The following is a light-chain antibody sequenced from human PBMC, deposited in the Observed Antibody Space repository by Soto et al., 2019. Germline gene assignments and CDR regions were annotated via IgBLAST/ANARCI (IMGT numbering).Light chain of an antibody. CDR3: QSYDSSLSAVV. CDR1: SSNIGAGYD. V-gene: IGLV1-40*01. Sequence: QSVLTQPPSVSGAPGQMVTIYCTGSSSNIGAGYDVHWYQQLPGTAPKLLIYGNSNRPSGVPDRFSGSKSGTSASLAITGLQAEDEADYYCQSYDSSLSAVVFGGGTKLTVL. J-gene: IGLJ2*01. CDR2: GNS.